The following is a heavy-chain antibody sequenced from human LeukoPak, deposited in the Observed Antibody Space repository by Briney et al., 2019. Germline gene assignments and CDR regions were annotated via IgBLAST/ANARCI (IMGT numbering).Heavy chain of an antibody. Sequence: GESLKISCKGSGYSFTSYWIGWVRQMPGKGLEWMGIVYPGDSDTRYSPSFQGQVTISADKSISTAYLQWSSLKASDTAMYYCARRKYDSSGYYSYFDYWGQGTLVTVSS. CDR3: ARRKYDSSGYYSYFDY. D-gene: IGHD3-22*01. V-gene: IGHV5-51*01. CDR2: VYPGDSDT. CDR1: GYSFTSYW. J-gene: IGHJ4*02.